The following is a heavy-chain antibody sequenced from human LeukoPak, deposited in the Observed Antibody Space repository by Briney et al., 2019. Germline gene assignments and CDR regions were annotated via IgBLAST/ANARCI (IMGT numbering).Heavy chain of an antibody. CDR3: ARGASSSWTTTFDP. D-gene: IGHD6-13*01. J-gene: IGHJ5*02. CDR1: GGSISTYY. V-gene: IGHV4-59*01. Sequence: SETLSLTCTISGGSISTYYWTWIRQPPGKGLEWIGYIYYAGNTIHNPSLNSRVTISVDTSKSQFSLKLTSLTAADTAVYYCARGASSSWTTTFDPWGQGTLVTVSS. CDR2: IYYAGNT.